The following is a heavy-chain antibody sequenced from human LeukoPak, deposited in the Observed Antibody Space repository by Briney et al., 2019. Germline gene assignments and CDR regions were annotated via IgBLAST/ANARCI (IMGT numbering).Heavy chain of an antibody. V-gene: IGHV1-69*13. J-gene: IGHJ4*02. D-gene: IGHD5-24*01. CDR1: GGTFSSYA. Sequence: SVKVSCKASGGTFSSYAISWVRQAPGQGLEWMGGIIPIFGTANYAQKFQGRVTITADESTSTAYMELSSLRSEDTAVYYCARGTSRDGYNLGFAYFDYWGQGTLVTVSS. CDR3: ARGTSRDGYNLGFAYFDY. CDR2: IIPIFGTA.